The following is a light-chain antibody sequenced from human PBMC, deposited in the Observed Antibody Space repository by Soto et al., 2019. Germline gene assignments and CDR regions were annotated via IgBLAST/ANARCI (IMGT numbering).Light chain of an antibody. CDR2: WAT. CDR3: QQYYSTPPT. CDR1: QSLFYSSTNKNY. J-gene: IGKJ5*01. V-gene: IGKV4-1*01. Sequence: DIVMTQSPDFLGVSLGERATINCKSSQSLFYSSTNKNYLVWYQQKPGQPPKVLIHWATTRESGVPDRFSGSGSGTDFTLTISSLHPEDVALYYCQQYYSTPPTFGQGTRLEIK.